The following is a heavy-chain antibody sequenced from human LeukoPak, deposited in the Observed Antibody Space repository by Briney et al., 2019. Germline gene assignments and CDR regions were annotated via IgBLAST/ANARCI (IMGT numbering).Heavy chain of an antibody. D-gene: IGHD3-10*01. CDR3: AKDMTPLWFGPRNWFDP. Sequence: SLRLSCAASVFTFYDYTMHSVRQAPRKGVECVSGISWNSGSIGYADSVKGRFTISRDNAKNSLYLQMNSLIAEDTALYYCAKDMTPLWFGPRNWFDPWGQGTLVTVSS. CDR1: VFTFYDYT. CDR2: ISWNSGSI. V-gene: IGHV3-9*01. J-gene: IGHJ5*02.